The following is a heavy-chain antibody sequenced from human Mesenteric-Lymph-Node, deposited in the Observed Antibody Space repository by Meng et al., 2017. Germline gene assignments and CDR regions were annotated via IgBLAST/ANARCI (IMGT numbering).Heavy chain of an antibody. Sequence: QVQLVQSGSELKKPGASVKVSCKASGYTFTSYHVHWVRQATGQGLEWMGWVDPARDTAGYAQKFEGRITMTRDTSMSTVYMELSSLTSEDTAIYYCARGVEAGVDYWGQGTLVTVSS. CDR1: GYTFTSYH. V-gene: IGHV1-8*01. CDR3: ARGVEAGVDY. CDR2: VDPARDTA. J-gene: IGHJ4*02. D-gene: IGHD6-19*01.